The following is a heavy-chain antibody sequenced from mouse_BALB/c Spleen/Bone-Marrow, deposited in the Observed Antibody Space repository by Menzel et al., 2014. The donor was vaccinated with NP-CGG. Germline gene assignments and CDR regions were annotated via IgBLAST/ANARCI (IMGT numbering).Heavy chain of an antibody. D-gene: IGHD1-1*01. V-gene: IGHV5-6-3*01. Sequence: DVMLVESGGGLVQPGVSLKLSCVASGFTFSSYGMSWVCQTPDKRLELVATINNNGGSTYYPDSVKGQFTISRDNAKNTLYLQMRSLKSEDTDMYYCARVYGWYFDVWGAGTTVTVSS. CDR3: ARVYGWYFDV. CDR1: GFTFSSYG. J-gene: IGHJ1*01. CDR2: INNNGGST.